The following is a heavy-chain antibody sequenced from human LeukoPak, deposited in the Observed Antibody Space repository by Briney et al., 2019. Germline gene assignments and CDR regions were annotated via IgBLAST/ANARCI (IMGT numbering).Heavy chain of an antibody. V-gene: IGHV4-59*08. D-gene: IGHD1-26*01. Sequence: PSETLSLTCSVPGGSISSYYWSWIRQPPRKGLEWIGYMYYRSSTYDNPSFKSRITISVDTSKTQFSLNLSSVTAADTAVYYCARHGGMYYYFDYWGQGTLVTVSS. CDR2: MYYRSST. J-gene: IGHJ4*02. CDR3: ARHGGMYYYFDY. CDR1: GGSISSYY.